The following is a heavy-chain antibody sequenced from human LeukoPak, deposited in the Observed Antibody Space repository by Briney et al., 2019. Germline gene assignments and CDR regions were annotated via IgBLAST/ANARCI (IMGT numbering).Heavy chain of an antibody. Sequence: GGSLRLSCAASGFTFDDYAMHWVRQAPGKGLEWVSGISWNSGSIGYADSVKGRFTISRDNAKNSLYLQMNSLRAEDTAVYYCCSDILHWGQGTLVTVSS. CDR1: GFTFDDYA. CDR3: CSDILH. D-gene: IGHD3-9*01. J-gene: IGHJ4*02. V-gene: IGHV3-9*01. CDR2: ISWNSGSI.